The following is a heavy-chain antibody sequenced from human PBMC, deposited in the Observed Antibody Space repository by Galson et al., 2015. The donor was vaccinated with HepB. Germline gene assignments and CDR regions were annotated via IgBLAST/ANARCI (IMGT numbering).Heavy chain of an antibody. CDR3: ASVVVVAATGEFGAFDI. D-gene: IGHD2-15*01. Sequence: SVKVSCKASGYTFTSYGISWVRQAPGQGLEWMGWISAYNGNTNYAQKLQGRVTMTTDTSTSTAYMELRSLRSDDTAVYYCASVVVVAATGEFGAFDIWGQGTMVTVSS. CDR1: GYTFTSYG. J-gene: IGHJ3*02. CDR2: ISAYNGNT. V-gene: IGHV1-18*04.